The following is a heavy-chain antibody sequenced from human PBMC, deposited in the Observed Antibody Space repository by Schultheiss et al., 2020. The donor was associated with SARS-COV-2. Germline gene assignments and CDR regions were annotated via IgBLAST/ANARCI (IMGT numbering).Heavy chain of an antibody. CDR1: GFTFSSYG. V-gene: IGHV3-30*03. J-gene: IGHJ4*02. Sequence: GGSLRLSCAASGFTFSSYGMHWVRQAPGKGLEWVAVISYDGSNKYYADSVKGRFTISRDNSKNTLYLQMNNLRPEDTAVYYCARRSTWYAFDYWGQGTLVTVSS. CDR3: ARRSTWYAFDY. CDR2: ISYDGSNK. D-gene: IGHD6-13*01.